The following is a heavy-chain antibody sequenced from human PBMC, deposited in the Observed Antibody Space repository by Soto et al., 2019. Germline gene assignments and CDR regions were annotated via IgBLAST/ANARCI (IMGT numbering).Heavy chain of an antibody. J-gene: IGHJ4*02. D-gene: IGHD1-26*01. CDR3: ARVGGVGAPPGADY. Sequence: ASVKVSCKASGAIFSSYAISWLRQAPGQGLEWMGAVIPILGQAYYAQNLQDRVTITADESTRTTYMELSSLRSEDTAVYFCARVGGVGAPPGADYWGQGTLVTVSS. CDR1: GAIFSSYA. CDR2: VIPILGQA. V-gene: IGHV1-69*13.